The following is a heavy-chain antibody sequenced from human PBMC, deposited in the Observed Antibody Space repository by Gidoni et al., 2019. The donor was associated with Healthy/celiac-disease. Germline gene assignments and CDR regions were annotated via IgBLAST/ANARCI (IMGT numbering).Heavy chain of an antibody. CDR3: AKDIGGGPTAMVTGDGMDV. J-gene: IGHJ6*02. CDR1: VFTFSSYG. Sequence: QVQLVESGGGVVQPGRSLRLSCAASVFTFSSYGMHWVRQAPGKGLEWVAVISYDGSNKYYADSVKGRFTISRDNSKNTLYLQMNSLRAEDTAVYYCAKDIGGGPTAMVTGDGMDVWGQGTTVTVSS. V-gene: IGHV3-30*18. CDR2: ISYDGSNK. D-gene: IGHD5-18*01.